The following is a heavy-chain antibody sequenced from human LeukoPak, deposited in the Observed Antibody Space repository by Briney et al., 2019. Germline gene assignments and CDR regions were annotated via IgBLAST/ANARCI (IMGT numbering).Heavy chain of an antibody. CDR1: GFTFSSYG. V-gene: IGHV3-30*18. Sequence: PGGSLRLSCAASGFTFSSYGMHWVRQAPGKGLEWVAVISYDGSNKSYADSVKGRFTISRDNSKNTLYLQMNSLRAEDTAVYYSAKDQDYYFDSWGQGALVTLSS. CDR3: AKDQDYYFDS. CDR2: ISYDGSNK. J-gene: IGHJ4*02.